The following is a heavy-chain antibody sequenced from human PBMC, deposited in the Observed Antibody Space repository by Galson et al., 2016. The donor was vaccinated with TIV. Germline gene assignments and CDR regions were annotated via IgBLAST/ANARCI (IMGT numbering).Heavy chain of an antibody. J-gene: IGHJ4*02. CDR3: ARVLEVAGTDY. CDR2: INPSGGST. V-gene: IGHV1-46*01. D-gene: IGHD6-19*01. CDR1: GYTFTSYY. Sequence: SVKASCKASGYTFTSYYMHWVRQAPGQGLEWMGIINPSGGSTSYAQKFQGRVTMTRDTSTGTVYMELSSLRSEDTAVYYCARVLEVAGTDYWGQGTLVTVSS.